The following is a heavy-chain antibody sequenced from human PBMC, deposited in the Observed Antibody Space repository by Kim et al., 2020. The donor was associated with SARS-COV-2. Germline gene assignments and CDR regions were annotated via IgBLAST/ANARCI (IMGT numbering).Heavy chain of an antibody. Sequence: GESLKISCKGSGYSFTSYWIGWVRQMPGKGLEWMGIIYPGDSDTRYSPSFQGQVTISADKTISTAYLQWSSLKASDTAMYYCARSGRDFWSGYPTWFDPWGQGTLVTVSS. V-gene: IGHV5-51*01. CDR3: ARSGRDFWSGYPTWFDP. J-gene: IGHJ5*02. CDR1: GYSFTSYW. CDR2: IYPGDSDT. D-gene: IGHD3-3*01.